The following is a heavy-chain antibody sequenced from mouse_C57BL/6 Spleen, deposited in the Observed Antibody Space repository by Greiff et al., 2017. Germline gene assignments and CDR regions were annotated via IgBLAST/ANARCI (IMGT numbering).Heavy chain of an antibody. CDR1: GFTFSSYA. D-gene: IGHD3-2*02. CDR3: ARDSSGYEDY. Sequence: QLQESGGGFVKPGGSLKLSCAASGFTFSSYAMSWVRQTPEKRLEWVATISDGGSYTYYPDNVKGRFTISRDNAKNNLYLQMSHLKSEDTAMYYCARDSSGYEDYWGQGTTLTVSS. V-gene: IGHV5-4*01. J-gene: IGHJ2*01. CDR2: ISDGGSYT.